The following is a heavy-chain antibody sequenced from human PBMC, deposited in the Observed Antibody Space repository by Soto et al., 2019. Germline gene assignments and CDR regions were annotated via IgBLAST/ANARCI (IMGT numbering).Heavy chain of an antibody. Sequence: SETLSITCTASGGSISSYYWSWIRQPPGKGLEWIGYIYYSGSTNYNPSLKSRVTISVDTSKNQFSLKLSSVTAADTAVYYCARLGYSGYARRTIDYYSYMDIWGKGTTVNVSS. CDR2: IYYSGST. J-gene: IGHJ6*03. V-gene: IGHV4-59*08. CDR3: ARLGYSGYARRTIDYYSYMDI. CDR1: GGSISSYY. D-gene: IGHD5-12*01.